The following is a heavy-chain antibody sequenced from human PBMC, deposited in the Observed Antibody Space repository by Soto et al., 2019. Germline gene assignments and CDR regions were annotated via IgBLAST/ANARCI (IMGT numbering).Heavy chain of an antibody. CDR3: ARDFWSGPVDY. CDR1: GFSFSDYH. V-gene: IGHV3-11*01. Sequence: QVQLVESGGDLVKPGGSLRLSCAASGFSFSDYHMSWIRQAPGKGLEWVAYISTSGNNIYYGDSVKGRFTVSRENAKNSLYLQMNSLRAEDTALYYCARDFWSGPVDYWGQGTRVTVSS. D-gene: IGHD3-3*01. J-gene: IGHJ4*02. CDR2: ISTSGNNI.